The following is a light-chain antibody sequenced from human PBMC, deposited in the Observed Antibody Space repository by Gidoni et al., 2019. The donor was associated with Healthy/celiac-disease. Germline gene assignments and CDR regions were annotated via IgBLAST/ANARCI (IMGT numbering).Light chain of an antibody. CDR1: QSVLYSSNNKNY. V-gene: IGKV4-1*01. J-gene: IGKJ3*01. CDR2: WAS. Sequence: DIVMTQSPYSLAVSLGERATINCKSSQSVLYSSNNKNYLAWYQQKPGQPPKLLIYWASTRESGGTDRLSGSGSGTDFTLTISSLQAEDVAVDYCQQYYSTPRFGPGTKVDIK. CDR3: QQYYSTPR.